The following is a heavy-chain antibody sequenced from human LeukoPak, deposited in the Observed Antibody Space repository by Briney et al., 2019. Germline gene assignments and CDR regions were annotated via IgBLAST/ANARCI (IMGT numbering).Heavy chain of an antibody. J-gene: IGHJ4*02. D-gene: IGHD5-24*01. CDR2: INHSGST. CDR3: ARGVGLQLYHFDY. V-gene: IGHV4-34*01. CDR1: GGSFSGYY. Sequence: SETLSLTCAVYGGSFSGYYWSWIRQPPGKGLEWIGEINHSGSTNYNPSLKSRVTISVDTPKNQFSLKLSSVTAADTAVYYCARGVGLQLYHFDYWGQGTLVTVSS.